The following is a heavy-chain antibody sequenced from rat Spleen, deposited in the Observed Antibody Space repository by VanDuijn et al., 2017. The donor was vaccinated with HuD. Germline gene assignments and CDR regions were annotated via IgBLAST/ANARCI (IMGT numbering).Heavy chain of an antibody. CDR2: IWGDGST. V-gene: IGHV2-13*01. CDR3: ARASFDY. Sequence: QVQLKESGPGLVKPSLTLSLTCTVSGFSLISYAVNWVRQPPGKGLEWMGGIWGDGSTNYNSAIKSRLSISRDTSKSQVFLKMNSLQTEDTAMYFCARASFDYWGQGVMVTVSS. CDR1: GFSLISYA. J-gene: IGHJ2*01.